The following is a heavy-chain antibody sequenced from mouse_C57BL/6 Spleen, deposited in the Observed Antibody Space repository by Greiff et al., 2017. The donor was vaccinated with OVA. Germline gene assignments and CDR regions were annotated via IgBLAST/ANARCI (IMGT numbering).Heavy chain of an antibody. CDR1: GFTFSSYS. J-gene: IGHJ2*01. D-gene: IGHD1-3*01. V-gene: IGHV5-9*01. CDR3: ARQKFGDY. Sequence: EVKLVESGGGLVKPGGSLKLSCADSGFTFSSYSMSWVRQTPEKRLEWVATISGGGGDTYYPDNVKGRFTISRDNAKNTLYLQMSSLGSEDTALYYCARQKFGDYWGKGTTLTVSS. CDR2: ISGGGGDT.